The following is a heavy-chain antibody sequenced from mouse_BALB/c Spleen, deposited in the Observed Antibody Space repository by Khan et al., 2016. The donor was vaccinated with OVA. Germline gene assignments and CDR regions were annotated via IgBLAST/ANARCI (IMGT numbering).Heavy chain of an antibody. J-gene: IGHJ3*01. CDR2: ISSGGSYT. CDR3: TRLAYYYNSGGFAY. V-gene: IGHV5-6*01. CDR1: GFTFSTYG. Sequence: EVELVESGGDLVKPGGSLKLSCAASGFTFSTYGMSWVRQTPDKRLEWVATISSGGSYTYYPDSVKGRFTISRDNAKNTLNLQMRSLKSADTAMYYGTRLAYYYNSGGFAYWGQGTMVTVSA. D-gene: IGHD1-1*01.